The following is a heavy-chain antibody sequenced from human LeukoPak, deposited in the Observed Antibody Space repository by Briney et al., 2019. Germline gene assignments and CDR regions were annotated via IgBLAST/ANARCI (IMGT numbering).Heavy chain of an antibody. V-gene: IGHV4-61*02. J-gene: IGHJ2*01. CDR2: IYTSGST. D-gene: IGHD3-3*01. CDR1: GGSISSGSYY. Sequence: SETLSLTCTVSGGSISSGSYYWSWIRQPAGKGLEWIGRIYTSGSTNYNPSLKSRVTISVDTSKNQFSLKLSSVTAADTAVYYCARDIQYYDFWSGPKLGWYFDLWGRGTLVTVSS. CDR3: ARDIQYYDFWSGPKLGWYFDL.